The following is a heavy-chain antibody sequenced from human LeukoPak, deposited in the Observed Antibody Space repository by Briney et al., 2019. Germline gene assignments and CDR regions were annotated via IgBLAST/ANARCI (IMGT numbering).Heavy chain of an antibody. J-gene: IGHJ5*02. D-gene: IGHD3-10*01. CDR1: DFSLSTAAMS. Sequence: SGPALVEPTQTLTLTCTFSDFSLSTAAMSVSWIRQPPGKALEWLARIDWDDQKYYTTSLKTRLTISKDASKNQVVLTMTNMDPVDTATYYCAHIKRITMVRGVITRFDPWGQGTLVTVSS. CDR3: AHIKRITMVRGVITRFDP. CDR2: IDWDDQK. V-gene: IGHV2-70*11.